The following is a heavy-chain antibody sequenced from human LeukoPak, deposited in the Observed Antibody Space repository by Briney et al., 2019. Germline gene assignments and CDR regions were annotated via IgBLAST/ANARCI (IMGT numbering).Heavy chain of an antibody. CDR1: VFTFRSYW. J-gene: IGHJ4*02. Sequence: PGGSLRLSCAASVFTFRSYWMSWVRQAPGKGLEWVANINQGGSVQYYMDSVKGRFTISRDDAKNSLYVQMNSLRDEDTAVHYCARVEYSGWNLEYWGQGTLVTVSS. CDR2: INQGGSVQ. V-gene: IGHV3-7*01. CDR3: ARVEYSGWNLEY. D-gene: IGHD5-12*01.